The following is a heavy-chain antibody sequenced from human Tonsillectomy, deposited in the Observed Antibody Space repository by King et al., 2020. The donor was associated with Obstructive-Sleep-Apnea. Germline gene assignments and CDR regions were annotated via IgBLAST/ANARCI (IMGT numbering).Heavy chain of an antibody. Sequence: VQLVESGGGLVQPGRSLRLSCVASGCTFDDYAMHWVRQAPGKGLEWVSGISWNSGSIGYVDSVKGRFTISRDNVKKSLYLQMNSLRVEDTALYYCAKDKDSSGWYADYWGQGTLVTVSS. CDR1: GCTFDDYA. D-gene: IGHD6-19*01. CDR3: AKDKDSSGWYADY. V-gene: IGHV3-9*01. J-gene: IGHJ4*02. CDR2: ISWNSGSI.